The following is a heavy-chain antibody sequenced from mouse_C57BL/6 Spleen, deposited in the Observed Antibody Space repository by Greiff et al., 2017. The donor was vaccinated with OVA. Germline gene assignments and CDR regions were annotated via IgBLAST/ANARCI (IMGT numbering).Heavy chain of an antibody. CDR2: IYPGDGDT. CDR3: ARERIITTVVANYFDY. Sequence: VMLVESGAELVKPGASVKISCKASGYAFSSYWMNWVKQRPGKGLEWIGQIYPGDGDTNYNGKFKGKATLTADKSSSTAYMQLSSLTSEDSAVYFCARERIITTVVANYFDYWGQGTTLTVSS. J-gene: IGHJ2*01. D-gene: IGHD1-1*01. V-gene: IGHV1-80*01. CDR1: GYAFSSYW.